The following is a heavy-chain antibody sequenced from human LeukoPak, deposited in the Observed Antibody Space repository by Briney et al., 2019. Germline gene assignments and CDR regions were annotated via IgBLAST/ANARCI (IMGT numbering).Heavy chain of an antibody. V-gene: IGHV1-2*02. J-gene: IGHJ4*02. CDR1: GYTFTSYG. Sequence: VASVKVSCKASGYTFTSYGINWVRQAPGQGLEWMGWINPNSGGTNYAQKFQGRVTMTRDTSISTAYMELSRLRSDDTAVYYCARASQVLNFDYWGQGTLVTVSS. D-gene: IGHD2-8*01. CDR2: INPNSGGT. CDR3: ARASQVLNFDY.